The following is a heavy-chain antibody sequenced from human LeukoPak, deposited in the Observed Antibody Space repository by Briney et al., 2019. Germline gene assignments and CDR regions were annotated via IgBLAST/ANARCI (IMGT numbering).Heavy chain of an antibody. V-gene: IGHV3-9*01. D-gene: IGHD5-18*01. Sequence: GGSLRLSCAASGFTFDDYAMHWVRQAPGKGLEWVSGISWNSGSIGYADSVKGRFTISRDNAKNSLYLQMNSLRAEDTALCYCAKEAWIQLWFPFDYWGQGTLVTVSS. CDR3: AKEAWIQLWFPFDY. CDR1: GFTFDDYA. CDR2: ISWNSGSI. J-gene: IGHJ4*02.